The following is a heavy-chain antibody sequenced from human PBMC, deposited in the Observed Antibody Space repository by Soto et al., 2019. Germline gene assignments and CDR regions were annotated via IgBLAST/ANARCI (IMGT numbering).Heavy chain of an antibody. D-gene: IGHD6-13*01. Sequence: QVQLVESGGGVVQPGRSLRLSCAASGFTFSSYGMHWVRQAPGKGLEWVAVISYDGDYQYCADSVKGRFTISRDNSKNTLYLQMNTLRPEDTAVYFCAKSRGGSSWYEGDSWGQGTLVTVSS. J-gene: IGHJ4*02. CDR2: ISYDGDYQ. CDR1: GFTFSSYG. CDR3: AKSRGGSSWYEGDS. V-gene: IGHV3-30*18.